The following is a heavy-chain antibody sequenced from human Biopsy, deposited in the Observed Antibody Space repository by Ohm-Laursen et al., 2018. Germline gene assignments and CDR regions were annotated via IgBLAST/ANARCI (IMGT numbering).Heavy chain of an antibody. Sequence: SDTLSLTCTVSGGSVSSNVAYWAWIRQPPGKGLESIGSIFYSGITYYNPSLKSRVTISVYTSKNQFSLKLNSVTAADTAVYYCARGSNWNDWSFDYWGQGTVVTVPS. CDR1: GGSVSSNVAY. CDR3: ARGSNWNDWSFDY. D-gene: IGHD1-20*01. CDR2: IFYSGIT. V-gene: IGHV4-39*07. J-gene: IGHJ4*02.